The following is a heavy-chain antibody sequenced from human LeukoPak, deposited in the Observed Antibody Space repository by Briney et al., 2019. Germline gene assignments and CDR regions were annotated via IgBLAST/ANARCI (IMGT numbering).Heavy chain of an antibody. CDR2: ISSNGNGT. CDR1: GFTFSNYA. CDR3: ARGGMGNNRVGDY. Sequence: PGGSLRLSCAASGFTFSNYAMHWVRQAPGKGLEYVSAISSNGNGTYYANSVKGRFTISRDNSKNTLYLQMGSLVADDMAVYYCARGGMGNNRVGDYWGQGPLFTVSS. J-gene: IGHJ4*02. V-gene: IGHV3-64*01. D-gene: IGHD3-10*01.